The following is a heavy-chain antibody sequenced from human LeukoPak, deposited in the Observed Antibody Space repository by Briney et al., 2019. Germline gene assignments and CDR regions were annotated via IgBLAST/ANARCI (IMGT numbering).Heavy chain of an antibody. CDR3: ARAPSNSGYVYYSSYYFDY. CDR1: GGSISSSSYY. D-gene: IGHD5-12*01. V-gene: IGHV4-39*07. Sequence: PSETLSLTCTVSGGSISSSSYYWGWIRQPPGKGLEWIGSIYYSGSTYYNPSLKSRVTISVDTSKNQFSLKLSSVTAADTAVYYCARAPSNSGYVYYSSYYFDYWGQGTLVTVSS. J-gene: IGHJ4*02. CDR2: IYYSGST.